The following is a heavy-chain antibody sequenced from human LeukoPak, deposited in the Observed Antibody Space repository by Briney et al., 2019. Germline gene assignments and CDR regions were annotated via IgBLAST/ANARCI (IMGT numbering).Heavy chain of an antibody. V-gene: IGHV4-30-4*01. CDR1: GGSISSGDYY. J-gene: IGHJ4*02. CDR3: ARAFYGDPAVDY. Sequence: SETLSLTCTVSGGSISSGDYYWSSIRQPPGKGLEWIGYIYYSGSTYYNPSLKSRVTISVDTSKNQFSLKLSSVTAADTAVYYCARAFYGDPAVDYWGQGTLVTVSS. D-gene: IGHD4-17*01. CDR2: IYYSGST.